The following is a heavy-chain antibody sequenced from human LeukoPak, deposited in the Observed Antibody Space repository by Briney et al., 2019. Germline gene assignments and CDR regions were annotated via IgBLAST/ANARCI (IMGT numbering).Heavy chain of an antibody. CDR3: AREWQGYSSSWRGDYYYMDV. V-gene: IGHV3-7*01. CDR2: IKQDGSQK. J-gene: IGHJ6*03. Sequence: GGSLRLSCAASGFTFSSYSMNWVRQAPGKGLEWVANIKQDGSQKYYVDSVKGRFTISRDNAKNSLSLQMNSLRAEDTAVYYCAREWQGYSSSWRGDYYYMDVWGKGTTVTVSS. D-gene: IGHD6-6*01. CDR1: GFTFSSYS.